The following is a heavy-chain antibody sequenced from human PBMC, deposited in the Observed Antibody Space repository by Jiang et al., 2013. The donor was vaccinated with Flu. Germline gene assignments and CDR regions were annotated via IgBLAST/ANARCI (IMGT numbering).Heavy chain of an antibody. J-gene: IGHJ4*02. CDR3: ARHLTTYHSPLGSYYNPDY. Sequence: QLVESGAEVKKPGQSLKISCKTSGYTFPAYWIGWVRQMPGKGLEWMGTINPADSNTKYSPSFQGQVTISADKSINTAYLQLSSLKASDTAIYYCARHLTTYHSPLGSYYNPDYWGQGTLVTVSS. D-gene: IGHD3-10*01. CDR1: GYTFPAYW. V-gene: IGHV5-51*01. CDR2: INPADSNT.